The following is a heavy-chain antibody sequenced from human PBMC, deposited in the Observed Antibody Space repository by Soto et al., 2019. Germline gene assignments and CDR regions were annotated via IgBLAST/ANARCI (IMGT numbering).Heavy chain of an antibody. V-gene: IGHV3-74*01. D-gene: IGHD6-25*01. CDR3: ALGILGAEQFDC. Sequence: EVQLVESGGGLVQPGGSLRVSCAASGFTFSGSWMHWVRQAPGKGLVWVSRINTAGSSTTYADSVKGRFTISRDNAKNTLFLQMNSLSAEDTALYYCALGILGAEQFDCWGQGTLVTVSS. J-gene: IGHJ4*02. CDR2: INTAGSST. CDR1: GFTFSGSW.